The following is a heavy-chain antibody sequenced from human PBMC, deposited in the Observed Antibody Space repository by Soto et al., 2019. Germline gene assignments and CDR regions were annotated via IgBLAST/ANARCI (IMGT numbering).Heavy chain of an antibody. CDR3: ARVMCGDCSAYYYYSMDV. V-gene: IGHV3-21*01. D-gene: IGHD2-21*02. CDR2: LGTIGTYI. Sequence: GGSRRIACAASGFTFGIYTLNWVRQAPGKGLECVASLGTIGTYIYYADSVRGRFTISRDKAKNSLYLKMNTLRAEDTAVYYCARVMCGDCSAYYYYSMDVRGQGTTVNVSS. J-gene: IGHJ6*02. CDR1: GFTFGIYT.